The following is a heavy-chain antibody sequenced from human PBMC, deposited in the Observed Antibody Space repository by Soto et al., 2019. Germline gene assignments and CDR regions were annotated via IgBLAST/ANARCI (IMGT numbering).Heavy chain of an antibody. CDR2: IIPILGIA. Sequence: QVQLVQSGAEVKKPGSSVKVSCKASGGTFSSYTISWVRQAPGQGLEWMGRIIPILGIANYAQKFQGRVTITADKSTSTAYMELSSLRSEDTAVYYCASHIAPDAFDIWGQGTMVTVSS. J-gene: IGHJ3*02. D-gene: IGHD6-13*01. CDR3: ASHIAPDAFDI. CDR1: GGTFSSYT. V-gene: IGHV1-69*02.